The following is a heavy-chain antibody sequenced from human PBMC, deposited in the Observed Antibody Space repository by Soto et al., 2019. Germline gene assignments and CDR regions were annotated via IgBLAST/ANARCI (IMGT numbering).Heavy chain of an antibody. J-gene: IGHJ4*02. CDR1: GFTFDDYA. V-gene: IGHV3-9*01. D-gene: IGHD6-19*01. Sequence: EVQLVESGGGLVQPGRSLRLSCAASGFTFDDYAMHWVRQAPGKGLEWVSGISWNSGSIGYADSVKGRFTISRDNAKNSLYLQMNSLRAEDTALYYCAKGKGIAVAGYYFDYWGQGTLVTVSS. CDR3: AKGKGIAVAGYYFDY. CDR2: ISWNSGSI.